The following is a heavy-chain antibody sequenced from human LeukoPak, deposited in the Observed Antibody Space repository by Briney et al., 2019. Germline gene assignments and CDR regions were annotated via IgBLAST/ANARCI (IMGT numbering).Heavy chain of an antibody. Sequence: GRSLRLSCTASGFTFGDYAMSWFRQAPGKGLEWVGFIRSKAYGGTTEYAASVKGRFTISRDDSKSIAYLQINSLRAEDTALYYCAATLWGYSNDWSSFDYWGQGTLVTVSS. V-gene: IGHV3-49*03. CDR3: AATLWGYSNDWSSFDY. CDR2: IRSKAYGGTT. J-gene: IGHJ4*02. D-gene: IGHD5-12*01. CDR1: GFTFGDYA.